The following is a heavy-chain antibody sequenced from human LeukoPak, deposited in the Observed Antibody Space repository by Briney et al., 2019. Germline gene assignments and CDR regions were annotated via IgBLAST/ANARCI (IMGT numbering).Heavy chain of an antibody. CDR1: GYTFTSYD. D-gene: IGHD6-6*01. CDR2: MNPNSGNT. V-gene: IGHV1-8*02. J-gene: IGHJ5*02. CDR3: AIGRLASRRGSWFDP. Sequence: GASVKVSCKTSGYTFTSYDINWVRQATGQGLEWMGWMNPNSGNTGYAQKFQGRVTMTRNTSISTAYMDLNSLTSKDTAVYYCAIGRLASRRGSWFDPWGQGTLVTVSS.